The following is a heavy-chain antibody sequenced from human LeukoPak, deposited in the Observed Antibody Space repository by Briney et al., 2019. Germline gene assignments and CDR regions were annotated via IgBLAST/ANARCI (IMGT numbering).Heavy chain of an antibody. Sequence: SSETLSLTCTVSGGSISTFYWSWVRQPPGKGLGWIGYIYYNGSTNYNPSLKIRVAMSVDTSRNQFSLKLNSVAAADTAMYYCARVGGSYGYYYFYGLDVWGKGTTVTVSS. V-gene: IGHV4-59*01. CDR1: GGSISTFY. CDR3: ARVGGSYGYYYFYGLDV. CDR2: IYYNGST. D-gene: IGHD1-26*01. J-gene: IGHJ6*04.